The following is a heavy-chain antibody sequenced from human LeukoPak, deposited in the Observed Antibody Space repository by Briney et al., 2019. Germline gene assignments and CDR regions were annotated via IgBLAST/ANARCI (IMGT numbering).Heavy chain of an antibody. Sequence: SETLSLTCTVSGGSISSYYWSWIRQPAGKGLEWIGSVYYTGASYYNPSLKSRVTISIDTSKKHFSLKLTSVTAADTAVYYCARGAPPQNWGQGTLVTVSS. CDR2: VYYTGAS. J-gene: IGHJ4*02. CDR3: ARGAPPQN. V-gene: IGHV4-4*07. CDR1: GGSISSYY.